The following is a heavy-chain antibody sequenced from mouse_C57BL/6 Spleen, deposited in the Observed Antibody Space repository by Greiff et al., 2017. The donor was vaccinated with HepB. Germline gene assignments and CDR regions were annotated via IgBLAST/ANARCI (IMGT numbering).Heavy chain of an antibody. Sequence: VQLVESGAELARPGASVKLSCKASGYTFTSYGISWVKQRTGQGLEWIGEIYPRSGNTYYNEKFKGKATLTADKSSSTAYMELRSLTSEDSAVYFCARSGGYHAMDYWGQGTSVTVSS. D-gene: IGHD3-1*01. V-gene: IGHV1-81*01. CDR3: ARSGGYHAMDY. CDR2: IYPRSGNT. CDR1: GYTFTSYG. J-gene: IGHJ4*01.